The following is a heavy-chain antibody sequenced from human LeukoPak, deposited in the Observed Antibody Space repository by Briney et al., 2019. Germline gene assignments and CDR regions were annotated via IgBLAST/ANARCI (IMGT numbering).Heavy chain of an antibody. CDR3: ARGETVTTRGNFDY. Sequence: PSETLSLTCAVYGGSFSGYYWSWIRQPPGKGLEWIGENNHSGSTNYNPSLKSRVTISVDTSRNQFSLKLSSVTAADTAVYYCARGETVTTRGNFDYWGQGTLVTVSS. D-gene: IGHD4-4*01. V-gene: IGHV4-34*01. CDR1: GGSFSGYY. CDR2: NNHSGST. J-gene: IGHJ4*02.